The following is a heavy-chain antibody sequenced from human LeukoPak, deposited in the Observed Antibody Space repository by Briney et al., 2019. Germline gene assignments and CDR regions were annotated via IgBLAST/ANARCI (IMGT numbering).Heavy chain of an antibody. Sequence: KPSETLSLTCTISGGSVSDYYWSWIRQSPGKGLEWIGYIYYTGSTTYNPSLKSRVTISVDTSKNQFSLKLSSVTAADTAVYYCARGARVYLVVVRPRDNWFDPWGQGTLVTVSS. V-gene: IGHV4-59*02. CDR3: ARGARVYLVVVRPRDNWFDP. CDR1: GGSVSDYY. J-gene: IGHJ5*02. D-gene: IGHD2-15*01. CDR2: IYYTGST.